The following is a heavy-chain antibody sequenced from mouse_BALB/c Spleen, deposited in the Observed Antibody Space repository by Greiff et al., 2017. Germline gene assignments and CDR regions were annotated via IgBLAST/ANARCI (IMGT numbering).Heavy chain of an antibody. CDR3: ARGLWLRREGTMDY. CDR2: ISDGGSYT. D-gene: IGHD2-2*01. V-gene: IGHV5-4*02. Sequence: EVHLVESGGGLVKPGGSLKLSCAASGFTFSDYYMYWVRQTPEKRLEWVATISDGGSYTYYPDSVKGRFTISRDNAKNNLYLQMSSLKSEDTAMYYCARGLWLRREGTMDYWGQGTSVTVSS. J-gene: IGHJ4*01. CDR1: GFTFSDYY.